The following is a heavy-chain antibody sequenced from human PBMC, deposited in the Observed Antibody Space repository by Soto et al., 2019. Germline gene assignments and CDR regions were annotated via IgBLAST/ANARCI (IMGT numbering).Heavy chain of an antibody. CDR2: VKQDGSEQ. V-gene: IGHV3-7*03. J-gene: IGHJ4*02. D-gene: IGHD6-19*01. CDR3: VGGSGWVMDY. CDR1: GFIFSSYW. Sequence: GESLKISCSASGFIFSSYWMTWVRHAPGKGLEWVANVKQDGSEQHYVDSVKGRFTISRDNVKNSLFLQMNSLRAEDTAVYYCVGGSGWVMDYWGQGTLVTVSS.